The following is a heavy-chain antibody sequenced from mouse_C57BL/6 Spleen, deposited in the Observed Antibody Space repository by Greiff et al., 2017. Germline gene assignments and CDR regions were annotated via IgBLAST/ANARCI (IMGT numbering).Heavy chain of an antibody. Sequence: QVQLQQPGTELVKPGASVKLSCTASGYTFTSYWMHWVKQRPGQGLEWIGNINPSNGGTNYNEKFKSKATLTVDKSSSTAYMQLSSLTSEDSAVYYCARSGGYDYAMDYWGQGTSVTVSS. J-gene: IGHJ4*01. CDR1: GYTFTSYW. CDR3: ARSGGYDYAMDY. CDR2: INPSNGGT. V-gene: IGHV1-53*01. D-gene: IGHD3-1*01.